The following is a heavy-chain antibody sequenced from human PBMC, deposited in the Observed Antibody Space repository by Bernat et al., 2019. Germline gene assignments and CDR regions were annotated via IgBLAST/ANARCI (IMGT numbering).Heavy chain of an antibody. CDR2: ISYDGSNK. V-gene: IGHV3-30-3*01. CDR1: GFTFSSYA. CDR3: TNSPDY. Sequence: QVQLVESGGGVVQPGRSLRLSCAAPGFTFSSYAMHWVRQAPGKGLEWVAVISYDGSNKYYADSVKGRFTISRDNSKNTLYLQMNSLRAEDTAVYYCTNSPDYWGQGTLVTVSS. D-gene: IGHD2-8*01. J-gene: IGHJ4*02.